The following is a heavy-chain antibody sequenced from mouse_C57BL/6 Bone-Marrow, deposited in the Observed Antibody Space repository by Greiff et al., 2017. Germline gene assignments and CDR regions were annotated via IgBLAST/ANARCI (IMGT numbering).Heavy chain of an antibody. J-gene: IGHJ4*01. D-gene: IGHD1-3*01. CDR1: GYTFTSYW. V-gene: IGHV1-52*01. CDR2: IDPSDSET. Sequence: QVQLQQPGAELVRPGSSVKLSCKASGYTFTSYWMHWVKQRPIQGLEWIGNIDPSDSETHYNQKFKDKATLTVDQSSSTAYMQLSSRTSEDSSVYYCAREGLKRAMDYWGQGTSVTVSA. CDR3: AREGLKRAMDY.